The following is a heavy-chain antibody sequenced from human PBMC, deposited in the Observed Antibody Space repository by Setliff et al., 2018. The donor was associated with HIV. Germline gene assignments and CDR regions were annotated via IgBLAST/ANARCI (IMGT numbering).Heavy chain of an antibody. CDR3: AIGGGDGHPTWVY. J-gene: IGHJ4*02. D-gene: IGHD3-16*01. Sequence: ASVKVSCKASGYSFSTYSLHWVRQAPGQGLGWVGWISAGGHQTKYSEKFQDRVTITTDTSASTAYLQLSALRSEDTAVFYCAIGGGDGHPTWVYCGLGTLVTVSS. CDR1: GYSFSTYS. CDR2: ISAGGHQT. V-gene: IGHV1-3*01.